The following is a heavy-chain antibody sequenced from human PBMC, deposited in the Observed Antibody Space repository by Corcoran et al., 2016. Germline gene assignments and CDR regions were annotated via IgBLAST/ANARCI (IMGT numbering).Heavy chain of an antibody. CDR3: AGDSGYDFWSGYSDHYYYYGMDV. CDR2: ISAYNGNT. Sequence: QVQLVQSGAEVKKPGASVKVSCKASGYTFTSYGISWVRQAPGQGLEWMGWISAYNGNTNYARKLQGRVTMTTDTSTSTAYMELRSLRSDDTAVYYCAGDSGYDFWSGYSDHYYYYGMDVWGQGTTVTVSS. J-gene: IGHJ6*02. CDR1: GYTFTSYG. D-gene: IGHD3-3*01. V-gene: IGHV1-18*01.